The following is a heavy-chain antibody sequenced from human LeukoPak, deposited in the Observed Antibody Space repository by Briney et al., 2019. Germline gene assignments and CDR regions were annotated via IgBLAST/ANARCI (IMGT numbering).Heavy chain of an antibody. D-gene: IGHD3-10*01. Sequence: GRSLRLSCAASGFTFSSYAMHWVRQAPGKGLEWVAVISYDGSNKYYADSMKGRFTISRDNSKNTLYLQMNSLRAEDTAVYYCARDPRFGFGEFQMFDYWGQGTLVTVSS. CDR2: ISYDGSNK. J-gene: IGHJ4*02. CDR3: ARDPRFGFGEFQMFDY. CDR1: GFTFSSYA. V-gene: IGHV3-30*04.